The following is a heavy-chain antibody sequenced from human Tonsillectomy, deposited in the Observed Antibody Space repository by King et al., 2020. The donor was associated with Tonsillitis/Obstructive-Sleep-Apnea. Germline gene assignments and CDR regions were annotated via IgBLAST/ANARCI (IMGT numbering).Heavy chain of an antibody. CDR3: AWLVVPAASGRGASRYMDV. CDR2: MNPNSGNT. J-gene: IGHJ6*03. V-gene: IGHV1-8*01. CDR1: GYTFTSYD. Sequence: QLVQSGAEVKKPGASVKVSCKASGYTFTSYDINWVRQATGQGLEWMGWMNPNSGNTGYAQKFQGRVTMTRNTSISTAYMELSSLRSEDTAVYYCAWLVVPAASGRGASRYMDVWGKGTTVTVSS. D-gene: IGHD2-2*01.